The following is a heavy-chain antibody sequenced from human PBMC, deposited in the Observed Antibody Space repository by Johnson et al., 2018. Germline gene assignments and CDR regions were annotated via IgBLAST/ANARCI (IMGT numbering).Heavy chain of an antibody. V-gene: IGHV3-30*18. J-gene: IGHJ6*02. D-gene: IGHD7-27*01. CDR2: ISYDGTKK. CDR3: AKDLGRGDVSGGDDFYGLDV. CDR1: GFTFSSYG. Sequence: QVQLVQSGGGVVQLGRSLRLSCAASGFTFSSYGIHWVRQAPGKGLEWVAVISYDGTKKYYADSVKGRFSISRDNSKNTLYLQVNSLRNEVTAGDYCAKDLGRGDVSGGDDFYGLDVWGQGTTVTVSS.